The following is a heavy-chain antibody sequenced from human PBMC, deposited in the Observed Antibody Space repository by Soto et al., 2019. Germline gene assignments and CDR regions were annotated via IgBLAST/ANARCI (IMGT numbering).Heavy chain of an antibody. J-gene: IGHJ4*02. Sequence: SETLSLTCTVSGVSISSYYWSWIRQPPGKGLEWIGYIYYSGSTNYNPSLKSRVTISVDTSKNQFSLKLSSVTAADTAVYYCARSGYETSFDYWGQGTLVTVSS. D-gene: IGHD5-12*01. CDR1: GVSISSYY. V-gene: IGHV4-59*01. CDR2: IYYSGST. CDR3: ARSGYETSFDY.